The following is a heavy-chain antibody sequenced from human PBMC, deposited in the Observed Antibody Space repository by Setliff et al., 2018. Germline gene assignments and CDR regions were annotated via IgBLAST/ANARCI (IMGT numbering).Heavy chain of an antibody. CDR2: IYYSGTT. V-gene: IGHV4-4*02. Sequence: LTCAVSGVSINSLNWWTWVRQPPGKGLEWIGYIYYSGTTYYNPSLKSRVTISLDTSKNQFSLNLSSVTAADTAVYYCARGTFDTSGYFPYPIGYWGQGTLVTVSS. J-gene: IGHJ4*02. CDR3: ARGTFDTSGYFPYPIGY. CDR1: GVSINSLNW. D-gene: IGHD3-22*01.